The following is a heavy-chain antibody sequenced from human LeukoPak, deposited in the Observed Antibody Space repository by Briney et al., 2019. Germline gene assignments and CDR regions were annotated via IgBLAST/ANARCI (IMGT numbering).Heavy chain of an antibody. J-gene: IGHJ5*02. CDR1: GYTFTSYG. Sequence: GASVKVSCKASGYTFTSYGISWVRQAPGQGLEWMGWISAYNGDTNYAQKLQGRVTMTTDTSTSTAYMELSSLRSEDTAVYYCARRISTTKGMFDPWGQGTLVTVSS. D-gene: IGHD4-11*01. CDR3: ARRISTTKGMFDP. V-gene: IGHV1-18*01. CDR2: ISAYNGDT.